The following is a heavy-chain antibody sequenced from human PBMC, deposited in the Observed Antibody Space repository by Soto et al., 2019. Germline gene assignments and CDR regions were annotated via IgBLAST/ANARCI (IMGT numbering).Heavy chain of an antibody. CDR3: ASDLDLRDFWSGHFGGVWFDP. CDR2: IKQDGSEK. CDR1: GFTFSSYW. Sequence: EVQLVESGGGLVQPGGSLRLSCAASGFTFSSYWMSWVRQAPGKGLEWVAKIKQDGSEKYYLDSVKGRFTISRDNAKNSLYLPMNRLRAEDTAVYYCASDLDLRDFWSGHFGGVWFDPWGQGTLVTVSS. V-gene: IGHV3-7*01. J-gene: IGHJ5*02. D-gene: IGHD3-3*01.